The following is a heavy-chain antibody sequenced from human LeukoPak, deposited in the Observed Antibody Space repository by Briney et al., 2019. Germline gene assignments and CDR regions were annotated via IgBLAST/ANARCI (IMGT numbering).Heavy chain of an antibody. Sequence: GGSLRLSCAASGFTFSSYWMSWVRQAPGKGLEWVSVIYSGGSTYYADSVKGRFTISRDNSKNTLYLQMNSLRAEDTAVYYCARSQLLWFGETLVWGQGTLVTVSS. D-gene: IGHD3-10*01. CDR3: ARSQLLWFGETLV. CDR1: GFTFSSYW. J-gene: IGHJ4*02. V-gene: IGHV3-53*01. CDR2: IYSGGST.